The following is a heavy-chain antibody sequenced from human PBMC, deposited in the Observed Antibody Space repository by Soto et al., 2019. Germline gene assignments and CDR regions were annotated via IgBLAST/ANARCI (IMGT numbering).Heavy chain of an antibody. D-gene: IGHD3-22*01. J-gene: IGHJ6*02. CDR3: ARRAWDSYYAIDV. V-gene: IGHV3-30*09. CDR2: ISYDGIDK. CDR1: GFTYTDFA. Sequence: VQLVESGGGEVQPGRSLRLSCAASGFTYTDFALHWVRQAPGKGLEWVAIISYDGIDKYYADSVKGRFAISRDNPKNTLYLEMNSLRPEDTAVYFCARRAWDSYYAIDVWGQGTTVTVFS.